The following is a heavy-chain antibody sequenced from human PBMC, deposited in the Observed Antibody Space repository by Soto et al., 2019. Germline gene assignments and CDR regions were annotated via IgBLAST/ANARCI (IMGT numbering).Heavy chain of an antibody. CDR1: GYTFTAYA. D-gene: IGHD3-16*02. J-gene: IGHJ4*02. V-gene: IGHV1-3*05. CDR3: TRSAISPYGGLIGPFDY. CDR2: INPANGNT. Sequence: QVQLAQSVAEERKPGASVKVSCEATGYTFTAYAMHWVRQAPGQRLEWMGWINPANGNTKYSQKFQGRLTITSDTSANTVYMELNSLTSEDTAMYYCTRSAISPYGGLIGPFDYWGQGNLVTVSS.